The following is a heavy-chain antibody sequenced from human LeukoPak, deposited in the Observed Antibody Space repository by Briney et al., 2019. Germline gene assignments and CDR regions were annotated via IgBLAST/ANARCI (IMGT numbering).Heavy chain of an antibody. CDR3: AKDSGGATMN. Sequence: GRPLRLSCAASGFTFDDYAMYWVRQAPGKGLEWVSGISWNSGSIGYADSVKGRFTISRDNAKNSLYLQMNSLRAEDTALYYCAKDSGGATMNWGQGTLVTVSS. D-gene: IGHD1-26*01. CDR2: ISWNSGSI. CDR1: GFTFDDYA. V-gene: IGHV3-9*01. J-gene: IGHJ4*02.